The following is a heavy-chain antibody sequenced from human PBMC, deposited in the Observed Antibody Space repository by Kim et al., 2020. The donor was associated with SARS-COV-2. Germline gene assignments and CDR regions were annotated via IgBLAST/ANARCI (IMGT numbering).Heavy chain of an antibody. J-gene: IGHJ3*02. V-gene: IGHV3-23*01. D-gene: IGHD2-2*01. CDR2: ISSSDGRT. CDR3: ATYLTYSSNFDAVEI. Sequence: GGSLRLSCAASGFTFSDYAMSWVRQAPGKGLEWVSSISSSDGRTDYADSVKGRFSISRDSSKKTLYLHMNSLRAEDTAVYYCATYLTYSSNFDAVEIWGAGRTLTLSS. CDR1: GFTFSDYA.